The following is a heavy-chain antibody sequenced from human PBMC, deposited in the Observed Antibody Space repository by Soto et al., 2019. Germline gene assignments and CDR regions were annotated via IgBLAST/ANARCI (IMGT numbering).Heavy chain of an antibody. D-gene: IGHD3-22*01. CDR2: ISDSATTM. V-gene: IGHV3-11*01. J-gene: IGHJ5*02. CDR3: ARDTAFISSGLFNP. Sequence: PGGSLRLSCSASGFTFSEYYMSWMRQAPGKGLEWISHISDSATTMYYADSVKGRFTISRDNARKSLFLHMNSLRAEDTAVYYCARDTAFISSGLFNPWGQGTLVTVSS. CDR1: GFTFSEYY.